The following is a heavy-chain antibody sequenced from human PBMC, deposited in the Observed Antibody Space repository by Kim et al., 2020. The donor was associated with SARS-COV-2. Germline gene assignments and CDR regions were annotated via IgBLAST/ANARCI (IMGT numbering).Heavy chain of an antibody. V-gene: IGHV3-49*02. Sequence: VKGGFTISRDDSKSIAYLQMNSLKTEDTAVYYCTRSGSTVTTGWFDPWGQGTLVTVSS. CDR3: TRSGSTVTTGWFDP. D-gene: IGHD4-17*01. J-gene: IGHJ5*02.